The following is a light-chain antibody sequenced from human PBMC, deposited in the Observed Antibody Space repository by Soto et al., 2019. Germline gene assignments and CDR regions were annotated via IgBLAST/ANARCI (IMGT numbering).Light chain of an antibody. Sequence: DVVRTQSPLSLPVTLGQPASISCRSSQSIVYRDGNTYLALFQQRTGQSPKRLIYQFSTRDSGVPGRITGSGLGTDFTLIISREAAEYVWVCYAMQASHRPGTFGQGSKVEIK. CDR2: QFS. V-gene: IGKV2-30*01. CDR3: MQASHRPGT. J-gene: IGKJ1*01. CDR1: QSIVYRDGNTY.